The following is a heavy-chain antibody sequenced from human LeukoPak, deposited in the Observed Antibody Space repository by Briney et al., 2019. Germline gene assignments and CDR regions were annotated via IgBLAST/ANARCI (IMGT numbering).Heavy chain of an antibody. D-gene: IGHD3-22*01. CDR2: IIPIFGTA. V-gene: IGHV1-69*13. Sequence: SVKVSCKASGGTFSSYAISGVRQAPGQGLEWMGGIIPIFGTANYAQKFQGRVTITADESTSTAYMELSSLRSEDTAVYYCARAGASYYYDSSGYYFPYWGQGNLVTVSS. CDR1: GGTFSSYA. J-gene: IGHJ4*02. CDR3: ARAGASYYYDSSGYYFPY.